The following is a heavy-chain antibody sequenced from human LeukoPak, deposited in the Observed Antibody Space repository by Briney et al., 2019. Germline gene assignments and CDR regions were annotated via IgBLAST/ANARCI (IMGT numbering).Heavy chain of an antibody. V-gene: IGHV3-33*01. CDR2: IWYDGSNK. Sequence: GGSLRLSCAASGFTFSSYGMHWVRQAPGKGLEWVAVIWYDGSNKYYADSVKGRFTISRDNSKNTLYLQMNSLGAEDTAVYYCAREGDGYDYLDYWGQGTLVTVSS. D-gene: IGHD5-12*01. CDR1: GFTFSSYG. J-gene: IGHJ4*02. CDR3: AREGDGYDYLDY.